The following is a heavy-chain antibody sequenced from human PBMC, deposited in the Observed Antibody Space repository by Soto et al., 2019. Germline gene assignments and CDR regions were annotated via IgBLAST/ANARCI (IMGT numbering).Heavy chain of an antibody. D-gene: IGHD6-6*01. V-gene: IGHV1-8*01. CDR1: GYSFTSYD. Sequence: QEQLVQSGAEVKQPGASVRVSCKASGYSFTSYDINWVRQGTGQGLEWMGWMNTKSGDTGYAQKFQGRVTMTRNTSINTAYMELSSLRSEDTTVYYCAESGLSIGVYFDYWGLGTLVTVSS. CDR3: AESGLSIGVYFDY. CDR2: MNTKSGDT. J-gene: IGHJ4*02.